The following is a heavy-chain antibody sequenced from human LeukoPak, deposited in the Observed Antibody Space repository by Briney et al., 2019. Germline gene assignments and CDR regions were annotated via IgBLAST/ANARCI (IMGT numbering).Heavy chain of an antibody. CDR2: INSDGSST. D-gene: IGHD5-18*01. J-gene: IGHJ5*02. CDR1: GFTFSSYW. Sequence: GGSLRLSCAASGFTFSSYWMHWVRQAPGKGLVWVSRINSDGSSTSYADSVKGRFTISRDNAKNTLYLQMNSLRAEDTAVYYCARDDAGYSYDPRGWFDPWGQGTLVTISS. CDR3: ARDDAGYSYDPRGWFDP. V-gene: IGHV3-74*01.